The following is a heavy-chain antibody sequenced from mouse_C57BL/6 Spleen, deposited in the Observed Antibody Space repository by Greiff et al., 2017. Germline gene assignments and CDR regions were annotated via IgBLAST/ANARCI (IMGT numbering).Heavy chain of an antibody. V-gene: IGHV1-76*01. Sequence: VQLQQSGAELVRPGASVKLSCKASGYTFTDYYINWVKQRPGQGLEWIARIYPGSGNTDYNEKFKGKATLTAEKSSSTAYMQLSSLTSEDSAVYFCARWWLLNYFDYWGQGTTLTVSS. CDR2: IYPGSGNT. CDR3: ARWWLLNYFDY. D-gene: IGHD2-3*01. J-gene: IGHJ2*01. CDR1: GYTFTDYY.